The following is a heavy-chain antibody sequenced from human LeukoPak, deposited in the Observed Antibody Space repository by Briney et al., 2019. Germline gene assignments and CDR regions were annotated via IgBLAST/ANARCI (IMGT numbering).Heavy chain of an antibody. CDR1: GCTFTSYA. Sequence: ASVKVSCKASGCTFTSYAMNWVRQAPGQGLEWMGWMNPNSGNTGYAQKFQGRVTMTRNTSISTAYMELSSLRSEDTAVYYCARQLRRGVPRYFDYWGQGTLVTVSS. J-gene: IGHJ4*02. CDR3: ARQLRRGVPRYFDY. D-gene: IGHD3-10*01. CDR2: MNPNSGNT. V-gene: IGHV1-8*02.